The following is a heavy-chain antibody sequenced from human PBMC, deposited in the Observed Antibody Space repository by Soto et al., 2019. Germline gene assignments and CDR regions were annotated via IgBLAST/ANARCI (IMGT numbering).Heavy chain of an antibody. Sequence: QVQLVQSGAEVKKPGASVKVSCKASGYPFGGYAIGWVRQAPGQGLEWMGWVSAHTGDSGYAQRFQGRVTLTTETSTSTAYMELRGLRSDDTAVYYCARPSTSYGDYGWSLAYWDQGTLVTVSS. D-gene: IGHD4-17*01. CDR3: ARPSTSYGDYGWSLAY. J-gene: IGHJ4*02. CDR2: VSAHTGDS. V-gene: IGHV1-18*01. CDR1: GYPFGGYA.